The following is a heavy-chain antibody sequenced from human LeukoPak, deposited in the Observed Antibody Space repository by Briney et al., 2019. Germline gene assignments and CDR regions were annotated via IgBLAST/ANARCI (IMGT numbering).Heavy chain of an antibody. J-gene: IGHJ5*02. CDR3: ARVLVVPAAVNWFDP. CDR1: GGTFSSYA. V-gene: IGHV1-69*13. Sequence: SVKVSCKASGGTFSSYAISWVRQAPGQGLEWMGGIIPIFGTANYAQKFQGRVTITADESTSTAYMELSSLRSEDTAVYYCARVLVVPAAVNWFDPWGQGTLVTVSS. CDR2: IIPIFGTA. D-gene: IGHD2-2*01.